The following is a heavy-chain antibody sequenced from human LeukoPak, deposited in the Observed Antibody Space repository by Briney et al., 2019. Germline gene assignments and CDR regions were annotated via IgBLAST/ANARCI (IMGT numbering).Heavy chain of an antibody. D-gene: IGHD6-13*01. CDR1: GFTFTDYW. CDR3: ARDGTAAGLYFDL. V-gene: IGHV3-7*01. CDR2: IRQDGSEK. J-gene: IGHJ4*01. Sequence: GGSLRLSCEVSGFTFTDYWMNWVRQAPGKGPEWVASIRQDGSEKTYVDSVKGRFTISRDNTKNPLSLQLNSLRAEDTAVYYCARDGTAAGLYFDLWGQGTLVTVSS.